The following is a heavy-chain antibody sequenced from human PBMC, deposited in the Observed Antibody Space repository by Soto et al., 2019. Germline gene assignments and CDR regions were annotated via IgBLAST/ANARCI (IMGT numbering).Heavy chain of an antibody. CDR1: GGSISSGDYY. J-gene: IGHJ4*02. Sequence: SETLSLTCTVSGGSISSGDYYWSWIRQPPGKGLEWIGYIYYSGSTYYNPSLKSRVTISVDTSKNQFSLKLNSVTAADTAVYYCARGRLVPAVNFDYWGLGTLVTVS. CDR3: ARGRLVPAVNFDY. D-gene: IGHD2-2*01. V-gene: IGHV4-30-4*01. CDR2: IYYSGST.